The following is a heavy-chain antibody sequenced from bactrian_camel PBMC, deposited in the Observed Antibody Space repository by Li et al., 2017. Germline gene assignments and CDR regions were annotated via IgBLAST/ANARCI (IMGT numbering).Heavy chain of an antibody. CDR1: GFTFDVPD. V-gene: IGHV3S55*01. CDR2: ISSDGSA. J-gene: IGHJ4*01. D-gene: IGHD5*01. CDR3: AQSPNYGLAC. Sequence: HVQLVESGGGSVQAGETLRLSCTVPGFTFDVPDMAWYRQVPGKECELLAYISSDGSAYYADSVKGRFTISQGNAKNTVYLQMNSLKPEDTSVYYCAQSPNYGLACRGQGTQVTVS.